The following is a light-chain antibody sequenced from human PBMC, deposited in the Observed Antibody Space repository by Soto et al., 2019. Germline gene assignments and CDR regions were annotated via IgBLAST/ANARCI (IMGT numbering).Light chain of an antibody. V-gene: IGKV3-20*01. CDR1: QTVSSGF. CDR2: GAS. J-gene: IGKJ4*01. Sequence: EIVFTQSPCTLSVSPGERATVFCRASQTVSSGFLAWYQQKVGQAPRLLIYGASTRATGIPDRFSGSGSGTDFTLTIDRLEPEDFAVYYCHQYYSSPTTFGGGTKVDIK. CDR3: HQYYSSPTT.